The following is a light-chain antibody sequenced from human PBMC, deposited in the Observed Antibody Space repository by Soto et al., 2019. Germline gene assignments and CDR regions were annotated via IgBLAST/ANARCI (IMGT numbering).Light chain of an antibody. J-gene: IGKJ5*01. CDR2: AAS. Sequence: DIQMTQSPSSLSASVGDRVTITCRASQGISNFLAWYQQKPGKVPKLLISAASTLQSGVPSRFSGSGSGTDFPLTITSLQHEDVATYYCQKYSSLITFGQGTRLEIK. CDR1: QGISNF. CDR3: QKYSSLIT. V-gene: IGKV1-27*01.